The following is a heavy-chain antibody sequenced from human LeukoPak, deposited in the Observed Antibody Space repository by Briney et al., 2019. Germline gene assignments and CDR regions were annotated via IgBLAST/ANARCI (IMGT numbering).Heavy chain of an antibody. CDR2: INLDGSEK. V-gene: IGHV3-7*01. CDR3: ARDSFGLIPYDY. J-gene: IGHJ4*02. D-gene: IGHD2-21*01. CDR1: GFTLTNYW. Sequence: GGSLRLSCAASGFTLTNYWMSWVRQAPGKGLEWVANINLDGSEKNYVDSVKGRFTISRDNAKNSLYLQMNSLRAEDTAVYYCARDSFGLIPYDYWGQGTLVAVS.